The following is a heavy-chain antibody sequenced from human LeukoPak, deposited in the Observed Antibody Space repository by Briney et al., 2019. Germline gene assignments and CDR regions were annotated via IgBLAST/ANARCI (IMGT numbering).Heavy chain of an antibody. CDR3: ARDSILWGFDP. Sequence: PETLSLTCTVSGGSIISYYWSCIRQPPGKGLEWIGYIYYSGSPNYNPSLKSRVTISVDTSKNQFSLKLSSVTAADTAVYYCARDSILWGFDPWGRGTLDSVST. V-gene: IGHV4-59*01. CDR2: IYYSGSP. CDR1: GGSIISYY. J-gene: IGHJ5*02. D-gene: IGHD3-16*01.